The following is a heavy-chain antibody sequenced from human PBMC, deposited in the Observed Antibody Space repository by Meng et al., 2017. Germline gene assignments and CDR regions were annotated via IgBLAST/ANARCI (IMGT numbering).Heavy chain of an antibody. CDR3: ARDTGSDTAMAYYYYYGMDV. V-gene: IGHV3-30*16. CDR1: GFTFSSYA. D-gene: IGHD5-18*01. J-gene: IGHJ6*02. CDR2: ISYAGSNK. Sequence: GGSLRPSCAASGFTFSSYAMHWVRQAPGKGLEWVAVISYAGSNKYYADSVKGRFTISRDNSENTLYLQMNSLRAEDTAVYYCARDTGSDTAMAYYYYYGMDVWGQGTTVTVSS.